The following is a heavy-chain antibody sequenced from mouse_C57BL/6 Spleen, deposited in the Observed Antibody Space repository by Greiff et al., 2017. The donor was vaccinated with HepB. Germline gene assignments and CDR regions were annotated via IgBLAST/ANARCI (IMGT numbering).Heavy chain of an antibody. V-gene: IGHV1-69*01. CDR2: IDPSDSYT. Sequence: QVQLQQPGAELVMPGASVKLSCKASGYTFTSYWMHWVKQRPGQGLEWIGEIDPSDSYTNYNQKFKGKSTLTVDKSSSTAYMQLSSLTSEDSAVYYCARRATKVVASMDYWGQGTSVTVSS. CDR3: ARRATKVVASMDY. J-gene: IGHJ4*01. CDR1: GYTFTSYW. D-gene: IGHD1-1*01.